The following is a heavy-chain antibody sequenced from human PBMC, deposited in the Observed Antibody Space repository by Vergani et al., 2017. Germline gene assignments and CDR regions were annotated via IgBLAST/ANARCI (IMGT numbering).Heavy chain of an antibody. CDR1: GYTFTAYY. J-gene: IGHJ3*02. CDR3: ARDFRTKLDAFDI. Sequence: QVQLVQSGAEVGKPGASVKISCKASGYTFTAYYIHWVRQAPEQGLEWVGVISPDGFSTFYAQKFQGRVTITRDTSTSTVYVEVTSLRSDDTAVYYCARDFRTKLDAFDIWGQGTMVTVSS. V-gene: IGHV1-46*03. D-gene: IGHD3-10*01. CDR2: ISPDGFST.